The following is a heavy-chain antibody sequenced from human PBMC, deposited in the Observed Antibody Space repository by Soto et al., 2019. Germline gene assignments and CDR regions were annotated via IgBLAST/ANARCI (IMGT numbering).Heavy chain of an antibody. V-gene: IGHV1-69*12. CDR2: IIPIFGTA. D-gene: IGHD4-4*01. Sequence: QVQLVQSGAEVKKPGSSVKVSCKASGGTFSSYAISWVRQAPGQGLEWMGGIIPIFGTANYAQKFQGRVTITADESTGTAYMELSSLRSEDTAVYYCARGNVVTTLASDYYYYYGMDVWGQGTTVTVSS. CDR1: GGTFSSYA. J-gene: IGHJ6*02. CDR3: ARGNVVTTLASDYYYYYGMDV.